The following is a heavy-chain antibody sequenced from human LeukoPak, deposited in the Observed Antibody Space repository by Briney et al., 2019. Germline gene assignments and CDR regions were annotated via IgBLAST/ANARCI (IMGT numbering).Heavy chain of an antibody. J-gene: IGHJ3*02. V-gene: IGHV3-30*03. CDR1: GFTFSTYG. CDR3: ASPRGGDSWAFDT. CDR2: ISKGGTYK. Sequence: GGSLRLSCEASGFTFSTYGMHCVRQAPGKGLEWVAGISKGGTYKYYTDSVKGPFTIYRDNSRNTLYLQMNSLRPDHTSLIYCASPRGGDSWAFDTWGQGTMVAVSS. D-gene: IGHD2-21*02.